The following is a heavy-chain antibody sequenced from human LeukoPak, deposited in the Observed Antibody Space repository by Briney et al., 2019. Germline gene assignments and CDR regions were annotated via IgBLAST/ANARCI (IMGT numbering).Heavy chain of an antibody. J-gene: IGHJ4*02. V-gene: IGHV3-21*01. CDR3: ARDNPIAAADDY. D-gene: IGHD6-13*01. CDR2: ISGSSSYI. Sequence: PGGSLRLSCAASGFTFSSYSMNWVRQAPGKGLEWVSSISGSSSYIYYADSVKGRFTISRDNAKNSLYLQMNSLRAEDTAVYYCARDNPIAAADDYWGQGTLVTVSS. CDR1: GFTFSSYS.